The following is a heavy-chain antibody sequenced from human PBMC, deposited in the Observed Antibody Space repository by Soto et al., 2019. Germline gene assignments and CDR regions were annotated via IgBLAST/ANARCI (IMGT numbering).Heavy chain of an antibody. D-gene: IGHD3-16*02. CDR1: GYTFTAYA. CDR2: INPANGNT. J-gene: IGHJ4*02. Sequence: QVQLAQSGAEERKPGASVKVSCEATGYTFTAYAMHWVRQAPGQRLEWMGWINPANGNTKYSQKFQGRLTXTSXTSANTVYMELNSLTSEDTAMYYCTRSAISPYGGLIGPFDYWGQGNLVTVSS. V-gene: IGHV1-3*05. CDR3: TRSAISPYGGLIGPFDY.